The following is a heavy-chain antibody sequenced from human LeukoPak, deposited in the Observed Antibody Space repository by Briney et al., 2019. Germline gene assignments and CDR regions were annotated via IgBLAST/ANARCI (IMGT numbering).Heavy chain of an antibody. CDR2: ISAYNGNT. J-gene: IGHJ5*02. Sequence: ASVKVSCKASGYTFTSYGISWVRQAPGQGLEWMGWISAYNGNTNYAQKLQGRVTMTTDTSTSTAYMELRSLRSDDTAVYYCARDLGCSSTSCPPIDWFDPWGQGTLVTVFS. V-gene: IGHV1-18*01. CDR3: ARDLGCSSTSCPPIDWFDP. D-gene: IGHD2-2*01. CDR1: GYTFTSYG.